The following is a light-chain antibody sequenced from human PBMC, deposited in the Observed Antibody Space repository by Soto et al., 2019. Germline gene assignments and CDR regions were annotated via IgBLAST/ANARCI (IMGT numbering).Light chain of an antibody. CDR2: DVS. CDR3: CSYTSSGPYV. V-gene: IGLV2-14*01. Sequence: QSVLTQPASVSGSPGQSITISCTGTSSDVGGYNYVSWYQQHPGKAPKLMIYDVSNRPSGVSNRFSGSKSGNTASLTISGLQAEDEADYYCCSYTSSGPYVFGTGTKVTVL. J-gene: IGLJ1*01. CDR1: SSDVGGYNY.